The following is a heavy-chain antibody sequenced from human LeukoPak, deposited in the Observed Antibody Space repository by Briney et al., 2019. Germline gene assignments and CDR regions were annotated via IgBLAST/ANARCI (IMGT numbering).Heavy chain of an antibody. D-gene: IGHD4-17*01. J-gene: IGHJ4*02. CDR2: IYSGGST. Sequence: GGSLRLSRAASGFTVSSNYMSWVRQAPGKGLEWASVIYSGGSTYYADSVKGRFTISRDNSKNTLYLQMNSLRAEDTAVYYCARDYGDYVFDYWGQGTLVTVSS. CDR1: GFTVSSNY. CDR3: ARDYGDYVFDY. V-gene: IGHV3-66*02.